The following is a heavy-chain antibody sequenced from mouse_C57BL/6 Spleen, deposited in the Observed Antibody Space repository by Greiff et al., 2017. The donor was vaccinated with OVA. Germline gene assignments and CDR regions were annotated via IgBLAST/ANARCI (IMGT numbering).Heavy chain of an antibody. Sequence: QVQLQQSGAELVRPGTSVKVSCKASGYAFTNYLIEWVKQRPGQGLEWIGVINPGSGGTNYNEKFKGKATLTADKSSSTAYMQLSSLTSEDSAVYFCARDRGYGNSYSHWYFDVWGTGTTVTVSS. CDR2: INPGSGGT. V-gene: IGHV1-54*01. J-gene: IGHJ1*03. CDR1: GYAFTNYL. D-gene: IGHD1-1*01. CDR3: ARDRGYGNSYSHWYFDV.